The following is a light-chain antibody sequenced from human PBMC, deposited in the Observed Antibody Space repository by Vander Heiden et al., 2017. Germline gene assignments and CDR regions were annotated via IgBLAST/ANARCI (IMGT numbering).Light chain of an antibody. J-gene: IGKJ4*01. CDR1: QSLLHSNGYNY. V-gene: IGKV2-28*01. CDR2: LGS. Sequence: DIVMTQSPLSLPVTPGEPAPISCRSSQSLLHSNGYNYLDWYLQKPGQSPQLLIYLGSNRASGVPDRFSGSGSGTDFTLKISRVEAEDVGVYYCMQALQRLTFGGGTKVEIK. CDR3: MQALQRLT.